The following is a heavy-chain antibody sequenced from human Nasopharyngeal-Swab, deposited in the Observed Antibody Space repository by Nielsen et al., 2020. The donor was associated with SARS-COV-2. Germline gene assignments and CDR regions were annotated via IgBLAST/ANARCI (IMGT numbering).Heavy chain of an antibody. D-gene: IGHD6-19*01. CDR2: IYHSGST. V-gene: IGHV4-38-2*01. J-gene: IGHJ6*03. CDR1: GYSISSGYY. CDR3: ARGAGYYYYYMDV. Sequence: SQTLSLTCAVSGYSISSGYYWGWIRQPPGKGLEWIGSIYHSGSTYYNPSLKSRVTISVDTSKNQFSLKLSSVTAADTAVYYCARGAGYYYYYMDVWGKGTTVTVSS.